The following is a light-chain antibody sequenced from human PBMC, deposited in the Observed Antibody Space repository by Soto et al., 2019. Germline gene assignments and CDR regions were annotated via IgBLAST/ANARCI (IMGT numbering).Light chain of an antibody. CDR3: QQSYITPPWT. V-gene: IGKV1-39*01. Sequence: IQVSQSPSALSASVVDRVTITCRASQSISGYLNWYQQKPGKAPKLLLYATSNLQSGVPSRFNGSGSGTDFTLTISGLQPEDFATYYCQQSYITPPWTFGQGTKVDI. J-gene: IGKJ1*01. CDR2: ATS. CDR1: QSISGY.